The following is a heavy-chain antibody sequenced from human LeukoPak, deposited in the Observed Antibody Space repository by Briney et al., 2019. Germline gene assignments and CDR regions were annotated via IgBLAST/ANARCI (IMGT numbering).Heavy chain of an antibody. V-gene: IGHV3-23*01. Sequence: PGGSLRLSCVASGFSFKSFAMTWVRQVPGKGLEWVSTISSSAVSTYYADSVKGRFTLSRDISKNTLYLQMDNRRAEDTAIYYCAAGKSWLGAFDVWGQGTMVTVSS. CDR2: ISSSAVST. CDR3: AAGKSWLGAFDV. D-gene: IGHD6-19*01. J-gene: IGHJ3*01. CDR1: GFSFKSFA.